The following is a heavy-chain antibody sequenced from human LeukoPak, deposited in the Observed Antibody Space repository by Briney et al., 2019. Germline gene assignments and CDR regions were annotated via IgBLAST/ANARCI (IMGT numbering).Heavy chain of an antibody. V-gene: IGHV1-18*04. CDR3: ARDDILTGYYKGFDI. Sequence: GASVKVSCKASGYTFTSYYMHWVRQAPGQGLEWMGWISTYNGQKNYAQNLQGRVSMTTATSTSTAYMELRSLRSDDTAVYYCARDDILTGYYKGFDIWGQGTMVTVSS. D-gene: IGHD3-9*01. J-gene: IGHJ3*02. CDR1: GYTFTSYY. CDR2: ISTYNGQK.